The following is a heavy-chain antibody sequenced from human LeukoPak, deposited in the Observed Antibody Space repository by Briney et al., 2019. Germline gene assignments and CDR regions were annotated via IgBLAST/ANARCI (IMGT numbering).Heavy chain of an antibody. CDR3: ARHVPDNWFDP. V-gene: IGHV4-39*01. D-gene: IGHD3-10*02. CDR2: VYYSGST. Sequence: PSETLSLTCTVSGDSISTTTSYWGWIRQPPGKGLEWIGSVYYSGSTFYNPSLTSRVGIAVDTSKNQFSLKLTSVTAADTAIYYCARHVPDNWFDPWGQGSLVTVS. J-gene: IGHJ5*02. CDR1: GDSISTTTSY.